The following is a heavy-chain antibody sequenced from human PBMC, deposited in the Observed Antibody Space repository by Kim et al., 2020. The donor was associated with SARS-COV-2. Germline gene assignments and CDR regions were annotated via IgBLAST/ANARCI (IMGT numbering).Heavy chain of an antibody. CDR1: GFTFSSYG. Sequence: GGSLRLSCAASGFTFSSYGMHWVRQAPGKGLEWVAVISYDGSNKYYADSVKGRFTISRDNSKNTLYLQMNSLRAEDTAVYYCAGANWGDYWGQGTLVTVS. CDR3: AGANWGDY. CDR2: ISYDGSNK. V-gene: IGHV3-33*05. D-gene: IGHD7-27*01. J-gene: IGHJ4*02.